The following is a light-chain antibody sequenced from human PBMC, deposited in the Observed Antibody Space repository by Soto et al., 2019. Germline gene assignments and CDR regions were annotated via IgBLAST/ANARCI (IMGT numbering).Light chain of an antibody. CDR3: QQYNNLPLT. Sequence: DIQMTQSPSSLSASVGDRVTITCQASQDISHYLNWYQHKPGEAPKLLIYDASNWETGVPSRFSGSGSGTHCTFTITTLQPEDISTYYCQQYNNLPLTFGGGTKVEI. J-gene: IGKJ4*01. CDR2: DAS. V-gene: IGKV1-33*01. CDR1: QDISHY.